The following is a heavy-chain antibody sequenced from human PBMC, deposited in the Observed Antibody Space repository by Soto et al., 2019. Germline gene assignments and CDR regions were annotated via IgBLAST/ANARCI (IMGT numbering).Heavy chain of an antibody. CDR2: ISAYNGNT. CDR3: ARIWYCGGDCYSDAFDI. CDR1: GYTFISYG. V-gene: IGHV1-18*01. J-gene: IGHJ3*02. D-gene: IGHD2-21*02. Sequence: KVACKASGYTFISYGISWVRQAPGQGLEWMGWISAYNGNTNYAQKVQGRVTMTTDTSTSTAYMELRSLRSDDTAVYYCARIWYCGGDCYSDAFDIWGQGTMVTVSS.